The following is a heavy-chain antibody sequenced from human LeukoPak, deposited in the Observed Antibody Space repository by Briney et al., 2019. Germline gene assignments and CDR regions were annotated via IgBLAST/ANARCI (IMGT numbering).Heavy chain of an antibody. Sequence: ASVKVSCKASGYTFTGYYMHWVRQAPGQGLEWMGWINPNSGGTNYAQKFQGWVTMTRDTSISTAHMELSRLRSDDTAVYYCARDLLKPPKKAGTRLVSYYFDYWGQGTLVTVSS. CDR3: ARDLLKPPKKAGTRLVSYYFDY. D-gene: IGHD6-19*01. V-gene: IGHV1-2*04. CDR2: INPNSGGT. CDR1: GYTFTGYY. J-gene: IGHJ4*02.